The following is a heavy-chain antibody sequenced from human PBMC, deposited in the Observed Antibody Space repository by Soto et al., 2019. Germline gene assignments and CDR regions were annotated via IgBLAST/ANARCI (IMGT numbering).Heavy chain of an antibody. J-gene: IGHJ3*02. CDR2: IKQDGSEK. V-gene: IGHV3-7*01. D-gene: IGHD1-1*01. CDR1: GFTFSRYW. Sequence: EVQLVESGGGLVQPGGSLRLSCAASGFTFSRYWMSWVRQAPGKGLEWVANIKQDGSEKYYVDSVKGRLTISRDNAKKSLYLQMNSLRDEDTAVYYCARLSTATSNWNDVYAFDIWGQGTMVTVSS. CDR3: ARLSTATSNWNDVYAFDI.